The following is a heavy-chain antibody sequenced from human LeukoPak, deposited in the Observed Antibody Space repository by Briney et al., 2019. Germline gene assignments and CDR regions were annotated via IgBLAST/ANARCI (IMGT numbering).Heavy chain of an antibody. CDR3: ARGLRYFDLAFDY. V-gene: IGHV4-59*01. D-gene: IGHD3-9*01. CDR2: IYYSGST. J-gene: IGHJ4*02. CDR1: GGSISSYY. Sequence: SETLSLTCTVSGGSISSYYWSWIRQPPGKGLEWIGYIYYSGSTNYNPSLKSRVTISVDTSKNQFSLKLSCVTAADTAVYYCARGLRYFDLAFDYWGQGTLVTVSS.